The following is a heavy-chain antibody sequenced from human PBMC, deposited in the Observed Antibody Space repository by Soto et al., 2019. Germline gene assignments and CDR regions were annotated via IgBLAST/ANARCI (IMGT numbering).Heavy chain of an antibody. J-gene: IGHJ4*02. D-gene: IGHD3-22*01. Sequence: GGSLRLSCAASGFTFSSYGMHWVRQAPGKGLEWVAVIWYDGSNKYYADSVKGRFTISRDNSKNTLYLQMNSLRAEDTAVYYCARDYYDSSGLTYYFDYWGQGTLVTVSS. V-gene: IGHV3-33*01. CDR1: GFTFSSYG. CDR2: IWYDGSNK. CDR3: ARDYYDSSGLTYYFDY.